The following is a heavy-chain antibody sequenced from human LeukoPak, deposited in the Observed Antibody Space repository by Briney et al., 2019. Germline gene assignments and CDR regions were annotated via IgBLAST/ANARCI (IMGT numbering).Heavy chain of an antibody. Sequence: SETLSLTCTVSGGSISSSSYYWGWIRQPPGKGLEWIGSIYYSGSTYYNPSLKSRVTISVDTSKNQFSLKLSSVTAADTAVYYCARPRYGSGSYYKDWGQGTLVTVSS. CDR2: IYYSGST. CDR1: GGSISSSSYY. J-gene: IGHJ4*02. D-gene: IGHD3-10*01. CDR3: ARPRYGSGSYYKD. V-gene: IGHV4-39*07.